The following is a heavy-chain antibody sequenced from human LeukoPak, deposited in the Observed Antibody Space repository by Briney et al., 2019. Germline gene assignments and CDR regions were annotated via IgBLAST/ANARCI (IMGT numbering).Heavy chain of an antibody. CDR1: GYSISSGYY. J-gene: IGHJ4*02. CDR3: ARASGTIFGVVRMDYFDY. Sequence: SETLSLTCTVSGYSISSGYYWGWIRQPPGKGLEWIGSIYHSGSTYYNPSLKSRVTISVDTSKNQLSLKLSSVTAADTAVYYCARASGTIFGVVRMDYFDYWGQGTLVTVSS. V-gene: IGHV4-38-2*02. CDR2: IYHSGST. D-gene: IGHD3-3*01.